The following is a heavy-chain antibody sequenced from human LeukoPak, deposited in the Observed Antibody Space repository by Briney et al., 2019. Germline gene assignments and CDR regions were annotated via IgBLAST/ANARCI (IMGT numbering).Heavy chain of an antibody. CDR3: ARDPRASNYDFWSGYYTWDAFDI. CDR1: GYTFTSYG. D-gene: IGHD3-3*01. J-gene: IGHJ3*02. CDR2: ISAYNGNT. Sequence: GASVKVSCKASGYTFTSYGISWVRQAPGQGLEWMGWISAYNGNTNYAQKLQGRVTMTTDTSTSTAYMELRSLRSDDTAVYYCARDPRASNYDFWSGYYTWDAFDIWGPGTMVTVSS. V-gene: IGHV1-18*01.